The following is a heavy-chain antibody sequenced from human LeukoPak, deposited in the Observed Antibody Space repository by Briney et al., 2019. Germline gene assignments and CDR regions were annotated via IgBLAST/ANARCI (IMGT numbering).Heavy chain of an antibody. Sequence: GASVKVSCKASGYTFTGYYIRWVRQAPGQGLEWMGWINTNSGGTNYAQKFQGRVTMTRDTSIRTAYMELSRLRSDDTAVYYCARYDYDNWFDPWGQGTLVTVSS. V-gene: IGHV1-2*02. CDR1: GYTFTGYY. J-gene: IGHJ5*02. D-gene: IGHD3-10*01. CDR3: ARYDYDNWFDP. CDR2: INTNSGGT.